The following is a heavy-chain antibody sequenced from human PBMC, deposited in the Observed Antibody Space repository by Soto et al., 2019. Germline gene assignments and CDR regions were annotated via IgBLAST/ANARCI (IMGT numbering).Heavy chain of an antibody. CDR3: ARDRAPIAARSDYYYYMDV. CDR2: IIPILGIA. V-gene: IGHV1-69*08. CDR1: GGTFSSYT. Sequence: QVQLVQSGAEVKKPGSSVKVSYKASGGTFSSYTISWVRQAPGQGLEWMGRIIPILGIANYAQKFQGRVTITADKSTSTAYMKLSSLRSEDTAVYYCARDRAPIAARSDYYYYMDVWGKGTTVTVSS. J-gene: IGHJ6*03. D-gene: IGHD6-6*01.